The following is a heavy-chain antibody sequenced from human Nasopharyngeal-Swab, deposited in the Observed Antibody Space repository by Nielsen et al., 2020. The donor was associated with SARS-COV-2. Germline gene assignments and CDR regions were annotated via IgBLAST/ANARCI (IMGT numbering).Heavy chain of an antibody. Sequence: WIRQPPGKGLEWIGNIYYNGNTYQNPSLKSRLTISVDKSKNQFSLQLSSVTAADTAVYYCVRSSSWCYFDYWAQGTQVTVSS. V-gene: IGHV4-39*01. D-gene: IGHD6-13*01. J-gene: IGHJ4*02. CDR2: IYYNGNT. CDR3: VRSSSWCYFDY.